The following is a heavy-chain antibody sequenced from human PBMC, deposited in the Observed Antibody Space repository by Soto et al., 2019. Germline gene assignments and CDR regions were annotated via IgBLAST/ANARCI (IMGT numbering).Heavy chain of an antibody. CDR3: ARDQDGDYEGEDAFDI. J-gene: IGHJ3*02. V-gene: IGHV3-21*01. Sequence: GGSLRLSCAASGFTFSSYSMNWVRQAPGKGLEWVSSISSSSSYIYYADSVKGRFTISRDNAKNSLYLQMNSLRAEDTAVYYCARDQDGDYEGEDAFDIWGQGTMVTVSS. CDR2: ISSSSSYI. D-gene: IGHD4-17*01. CDR1: GFTFSSYS.